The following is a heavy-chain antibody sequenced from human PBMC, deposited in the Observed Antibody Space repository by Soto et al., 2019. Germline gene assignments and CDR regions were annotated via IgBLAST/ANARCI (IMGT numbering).Heavy chain of an antibody. CDR3: AGSSSWLSNWFDP. J-gene: IGHJ5*02. Sequence: GGSLRLSCAASGFTFSSYGMHWVRQAPGKGLEWVAVISYDGSNKYYADSVKGRFTISRDNSKNTLYLQMNSLRAEDTAVYCCAGSSSWLSNWFDPWGQGTLVTVSS. CDR1: GFTFSSYG. CDR2: ISYDGSNK. V-gene: IGHV3-30*03. D-gene: IGHD6-13*01.